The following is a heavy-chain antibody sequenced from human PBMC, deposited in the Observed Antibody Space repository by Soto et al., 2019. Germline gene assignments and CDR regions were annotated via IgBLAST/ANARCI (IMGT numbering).Heavy chain of an antibody. V-gene: IGHV5-51*01. CDR1: GYNFNTYW. CDR2: IYPDDSDT. CDR3: ARDRASFAGDPTN. J-gene: IGHJ4*02. Sequence: GESLKISCKGSGYNFNTYWVAWVRQPPGKGLEWMGIIYPDDSDTKYSPSFEGHVTISVDKSITTAYLQWGSLKASDTAMYYCARDRASFAGDPTNWGQVTLVTVSA. D-gene: IGHD3-10*01.